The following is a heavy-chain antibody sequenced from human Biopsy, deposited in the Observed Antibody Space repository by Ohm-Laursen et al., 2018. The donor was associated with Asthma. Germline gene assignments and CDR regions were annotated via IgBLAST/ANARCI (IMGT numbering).Heavy chain of an antibody. Sequence: PGTLSLTCTVSGVSIRSYYWTWIRQPPGKGLEWIGNIHYSGSTYSNPSLKSRVTISVDTSKNQFSLKLRSVTAADAAVYYCARGISRVTGLFDHFDSWGQGTLVTVSS. CDR2: IHYSGST. CDR3: ARGISRVTGLFDHFDS. V-gene: IGHV4-59*01. J-gene: IGHJ4*02. D-gene: IGHD2-21*02. CDR1: GVSIRSYY.